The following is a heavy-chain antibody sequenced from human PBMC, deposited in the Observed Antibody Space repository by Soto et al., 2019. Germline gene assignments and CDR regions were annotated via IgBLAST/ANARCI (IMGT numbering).Heavy chain of an antibody. CDR3: AKVRVYYYYGMDV. D-gene: IGHD2-21*01. V-gene: IGHV3-30*18. CDR2: ISYDGSNK. J-gene: IGHJ6*02. CDR1: GFTFSSYG. Sequence: LRLSCAASGFTFSSYGMHWVRQAPGKGLEWVAVISYDGSNKYYADSVKGRFTISRDNSKNTLYLQMNSLRAEDTAVYYCAKVRVYYYYGMDVWGQGTTVTVSS.